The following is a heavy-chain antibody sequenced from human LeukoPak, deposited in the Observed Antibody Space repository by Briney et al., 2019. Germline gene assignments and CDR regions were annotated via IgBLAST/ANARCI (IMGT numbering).Heavy chain of an antibody. CDR3: ASQYCSSTRCYVRQQLVLGHY. CDR2: IWYDGSNK. Sequence: SGGSLRLSCAAAGFTFSTYGMDWVRQAPGKGLEWVAVIWYDGSNKYYADSVKGRFTISRDNSKNTLYLQMNSLRAEDTAVYYCASQYCSSTRCYVRQQLVLGHYWGQGTLVTVSS. D-gene: IGHD2-2*01. CDR1: GFTFSTYG. J-gene: IGHJ4*02. V-gene: IGHV3-33*01.